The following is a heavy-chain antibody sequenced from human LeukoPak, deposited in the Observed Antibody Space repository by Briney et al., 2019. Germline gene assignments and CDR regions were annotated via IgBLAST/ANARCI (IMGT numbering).Heavy chain of an antibody. D-gene: IGHD3-22*01. CDR1: GYSFTSYW. CDR3: ARGRSYYYDSSGQLLDY. J-gene: IGHJ4*02. Sequence: GESLQISCKGSGYSFTSYWIGWVRQMPGKGLEWMGIIYPGDSDTRYSPSFQGQVTISADKSISTAYLQWSSLKASDTAMYYCARGRSYYYDSSGQLLDYWGQGTLVTVSS. CDR2: IYPGDSDT. V-gene: IGHV5-51*01.